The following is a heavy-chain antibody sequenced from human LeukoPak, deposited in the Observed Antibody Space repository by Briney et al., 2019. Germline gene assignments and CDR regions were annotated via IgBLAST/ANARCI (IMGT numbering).Heavy chain of an antibody. Sequence: ASVKVSCKASGYTFTSYDINWVRQATGQGLEWMGWMNPNSGNTGYAQKFQGRVTITRNTSISTAYMELSSLRSEDTAVYYCAIKRLPNYMDVWGKGTTVTVSS. CDR2: MNPNSGNT. CDR3: AIKRLPNYMDV. V-gene: IGHV1-8*03. D-gene: IGHD4-11*01. CDR1: GYTFTSYD. J-gene: IGHJ6*03.